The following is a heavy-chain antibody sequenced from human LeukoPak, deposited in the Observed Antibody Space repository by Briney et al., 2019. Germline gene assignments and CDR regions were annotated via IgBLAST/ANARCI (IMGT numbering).Heavy chain of an antibody. D-gene: IGHD6-19*01. V-gene: IGHV3-23*01. Sequence: GGSLRLSCAASGFGFSDYNMNWVRQAPGKGLEWVSSVSGSGGYTYYAHSVKGRFTISRDNSKNTLYLQMNSLTAEDTALYYCAKDVLVWAVADFDYWGQGTLVTVSS. J-gene: IGHJ4*02. CDR2: VSGSGGYT. CDR1: GFGFSDYN. CDR3: AKDVLVWAVADFDY.